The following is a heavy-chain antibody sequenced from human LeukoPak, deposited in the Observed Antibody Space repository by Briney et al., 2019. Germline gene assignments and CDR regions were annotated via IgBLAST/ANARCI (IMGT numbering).Heavy chain of an antibody. D-gene: IGHD4-17*01. CDR2: IYRDGST. Sequence: GGSLRLSCAASEFSVSGNYMNWVRQPPGKGLEWVSLIYRDGSTFYADSVRGRFTISRDNSKNTLYLQMNSLRAEDTAVYYCAREGGDRGMDVWGKGTTVTVSS. V-gene: IGHV3-53*01. CDR1: EFSVSGNY. CDR3: AREGGDRGMDV. J-gene: IGHJ6*04.